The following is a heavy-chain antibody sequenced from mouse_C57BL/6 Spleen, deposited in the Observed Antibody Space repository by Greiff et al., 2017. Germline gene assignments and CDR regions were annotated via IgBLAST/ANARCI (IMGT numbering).Heavy chain of an antibody. V-gene: IGHV1-81*01. CDR1: GYTFTSSG. CDR3: ARGGATVPFAY. D-gene: IGHD1-1*01. J-gene: IGHJ3*01. CDR2: IYPRSGNT. Sequence: VMLVESGAELARPGASVKLSCKASGYTFTSSGISWVKQRTGQGLEWIGEIYPRSGNTYYNEKFKGKATLTADKSSSTAYMELRSLTSEDSAVYFCARGGATVPFAYWGQGTLVTVSA.